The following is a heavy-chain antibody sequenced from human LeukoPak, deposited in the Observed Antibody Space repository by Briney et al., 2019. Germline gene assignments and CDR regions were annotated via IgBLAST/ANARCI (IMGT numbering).Heavy chain of an antibody. CDR2: INHSGST. J-gene: IGHJ4*02. D-gene: IGHD5-24*01. V-gene: IGHV4-34*01. Sequence: PSETLSLTCAVYGGSFSGYYWSWIRQPPGKGLEWIGEINHSGSTNYNPSLKSRVTISVDTSKNQFSLKLSSVTAADTAVYYCARGRIDGYNTYDYWGQRTLVTVSS. CDR1: GGSFSGYY. CDR3: ARGRIDGYNTYDY.